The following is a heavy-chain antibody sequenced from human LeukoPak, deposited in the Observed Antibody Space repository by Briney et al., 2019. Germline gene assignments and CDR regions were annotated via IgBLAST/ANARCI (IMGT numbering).Heavy chain of an antibody. CDR3: ARGVEDHPGLGSGIIEV. Sequence: SETLSLTCTVSGGSVSSYYWSWIRQPAGKGLEWIGRIYTSGSTNYNPSLKSRVTMSVDTSKKQFSLKLSSVTAADTAVYYCARGVEDHPGLGSGIIEVWGQGTLVTVSA. CDR1: GGSVSSYY. J-gene: IGHJ4*02. D-gene: IGHD3-10*01. V-gene: IGHV4-4*07. CDR2: IYTSGST.